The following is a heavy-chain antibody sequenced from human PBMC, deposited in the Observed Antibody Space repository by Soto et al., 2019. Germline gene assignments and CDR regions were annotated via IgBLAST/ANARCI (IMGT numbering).Heavy chain of an antibody. CDR1: GFTFGDYW. Sequence: GGSLRLSCVASGFTFGDYWMHWVRQAPGKGLEWVSRMTSDGSTTDYADSVKGRFTVSRDNAKNTLYLQMNSLRAEDTAVYFCATAEVDYWGPGTLVTVSS. V-gene: IGHV3-74*01. CDR2: MTSDGSTT. J-gene: IGHJ4*02. CDR3: ATAEVDY.